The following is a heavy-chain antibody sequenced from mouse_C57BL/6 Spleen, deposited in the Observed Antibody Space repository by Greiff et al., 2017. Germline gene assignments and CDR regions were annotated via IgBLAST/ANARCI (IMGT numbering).Heavy chain of an antibody. D-gene: IGHD2-3*01. V-gene: IGHV14-2*01. CDR2: IDPEDGET. CDR1: GFNIKDYY. Sequence: VQLQQSGAELVKPGASVTLSCTASGFNIKDYYMHWVKQRTEQGLEWIGRIDPEDGETKYAPKFQGKATITADTSSNTAYLQLSSLTAEDTAVYYCARLYDYDAMDYWGQGTSVTVSA. CDR3: ARLYDYDAMDY. J-gene: IGHJ4*01.